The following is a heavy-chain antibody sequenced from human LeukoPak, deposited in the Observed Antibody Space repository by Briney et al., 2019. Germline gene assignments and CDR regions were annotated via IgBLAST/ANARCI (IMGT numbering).Heavy chain of an antibody. V-gene: IGHV3-21*04. CDR3: AKEVTVTNSDY. CDR1: GFTFSSDS. CDR2: ISSSSSYI. D-gene: IGHD4-11*01. Sequence: GGSLRLSCAASGFTFSSDSMNWVRQAPGEGLEWVSSISSSSSYIYYADSVKGRFTISRDNSKNTLYLQMNSLRAEDTAVYYCAKEVTVTNSDYWGQGTLVTVSS. J-gene: IGHJ4*02.